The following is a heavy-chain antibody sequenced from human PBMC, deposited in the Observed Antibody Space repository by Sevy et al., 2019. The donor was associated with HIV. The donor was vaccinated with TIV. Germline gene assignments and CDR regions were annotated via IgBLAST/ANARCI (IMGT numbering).Heavy chain of an antibody. CDR2: ISYDGVIK. V-gene: IGHV3-30*14. CDR1: GFTFSSHA. D-gene: IGHD6-19*01. CDR3: AREAGYSTGWSPGNY. Sequence: GGSLRLSCAASGFTFSSHAMYWVRQAPGKGLEWVALISYDGVIKYYAESVKGRFTISRDNSKNTLYLQMNSLRADDTAVYYCAREAGYSTGWSPGNYWGQGTLVTVSS. J-gene: IGHJ4*02.